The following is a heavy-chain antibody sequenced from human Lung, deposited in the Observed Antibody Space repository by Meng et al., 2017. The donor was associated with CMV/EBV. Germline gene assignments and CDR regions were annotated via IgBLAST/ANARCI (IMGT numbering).Heavy chain of an antibody. CDR1: GGSMSSTNW. CDR3: ARADKVRFDY. J-gene: IGHJ4*02. CDR2: IYHSGST. V-gene: IGHV4-4*02. Sequence: VHLAESGPVLVNPSGPLSLTWPGSGGSMSSTNWWSWVRQPPGKGLEWIGEIYHSGSTNYNPSLKSRVSISVDKSKNQFSLKLSSVTAADTAVYYCARADKVRFDYWGQGTLVTVSS.